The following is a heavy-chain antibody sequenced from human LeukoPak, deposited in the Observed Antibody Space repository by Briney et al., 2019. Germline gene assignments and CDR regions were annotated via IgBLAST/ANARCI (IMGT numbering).Heavy chain of an antibody. CDR1: GFTFSTYW. V-gene: IGHV3-74*01. CDR2: IKGDGSST. Sequence: PGGSLTLSCAASGFTFSTYWMHWVRQAPGKGLVWVARIKGDGSSTIYADSVKGRFTISRDNSKNTLYLQTSSLRAEDTAVYYCARSRTTVTKDPLDYWGQGTLVTVSS. D-gene: IGHD4-17*01. CDR3: ARSRTTVTKDPLDY. J-gene: IGHJ4*02.